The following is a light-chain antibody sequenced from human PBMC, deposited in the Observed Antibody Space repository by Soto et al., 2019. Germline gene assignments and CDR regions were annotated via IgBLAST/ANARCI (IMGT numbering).Light chain of an antibody. V-gene: IGKV3-20*01. Sequence: EIVLTQSPGTLSLSPGERATLSCRASQSVSSSYLAWYQQKPGQAPRLLIYGASSRATGIPDRFSGSGSGTDFTLTISRLEPEDFAVYYCQQSGSSHLGTFGGGTKVEIK. J-gene: IGKJ4*01. CDR3: QQSGSSHLGT. CDR1: QSVSSSY. CDR2: GAS.